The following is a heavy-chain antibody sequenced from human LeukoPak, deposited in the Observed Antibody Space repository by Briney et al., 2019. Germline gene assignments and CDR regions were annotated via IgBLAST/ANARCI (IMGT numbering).Heavy chain of an antibody. J-gene: IGHJ6*02. V-gene: IGHV3-30-3*01. CDR1: GFTFSSYA. CDR2: VSYDGSNK. Sequence: PGRSLRLSCAASGFTFSSYAMHWVRQAPGKGLEWVAVVSYDGSNKYYADSVKGRFTISRDNSKNTLYLQMNSLRAEDTAVYSCAREGASMTTVTYYYYGMDVWGQGTTVTVSS. D-gene: IGHD4-17*01. CDR3: AREGASMTTVTYYYYGMDV.